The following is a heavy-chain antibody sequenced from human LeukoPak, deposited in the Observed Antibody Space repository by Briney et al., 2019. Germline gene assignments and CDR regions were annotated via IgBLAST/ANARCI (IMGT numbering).Heavy chain of an antibody. J-gene: IGHJ4*02. CDR2: IYSGGNT. CDR1: GFTVSTNY. Sequence: GGSLRLSCAASGFTVSTNYMSWVRQAPGRGLEWVSVIYSGGNTYYADSVKGRFTISRDNSKNTLYLQMNSLRADDTAVYYRARDSGTTVGYFDYWGQGTLVTVSS. D-gene: IGHD4-23*01. CDR3: ARDSGTTVGYFDY. V-gene: IGHV3-66*01.